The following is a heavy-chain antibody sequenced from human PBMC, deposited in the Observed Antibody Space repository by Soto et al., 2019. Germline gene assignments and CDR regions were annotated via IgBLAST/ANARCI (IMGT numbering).Heavy chain of an antibody. CDR2: IYYSGST. Sequence: PSETLSLTCTVSGGSISSGDYYWSWIRQHPGKGLEWIGYIYYSGSTCYNPSLRSRVTISVDTSKNQFSLKLSSVTAADTAMYYCARAMVRGVTIDYWGQGTLVTVSS. CDR3: ARAMVRGVTIDY. V-gene: IGHV4-31*03. J-gene: IGHJ4*02. D-gene: IGHD3-10*01. CDR1: GGSISSGDYY.